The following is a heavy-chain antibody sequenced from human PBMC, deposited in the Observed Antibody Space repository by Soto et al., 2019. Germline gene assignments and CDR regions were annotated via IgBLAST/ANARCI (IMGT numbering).Heavy chain of an antibody. V-gene: IGHV1-69*13. J-gene: IGHJ6*02. D-gene: IGHD3-10*01. CDR2: IIPIFGTA. CDR3: ARVRYYGSGSYYYYGMDV. Sequence: AASVKVSCKASGGTFSSYAISWVRQAPGQGLEWMGGIIPIFGTANYAQKFQGRVTITADESTSTAYMELSSLRSEDTAVYYCARVRYYGSGSYYYYGMDVWGQGTTVTVSS. CDR1: GGTFSSYA.